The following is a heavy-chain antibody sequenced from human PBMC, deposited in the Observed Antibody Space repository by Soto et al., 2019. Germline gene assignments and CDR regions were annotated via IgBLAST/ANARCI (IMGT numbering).Heavy chain of an antibody. D-gene: IGHD6-25*01. CDR3: GREGSGSYWYLGHAPY. J-gene: IGHJ1*01. V-gene: IGHV3-48*01. CDR2: ISSSSSGI. Sequence: EVQLVESGGGLVQPGGSLRLSCAASGFTFSSYNMNWVRQAPGKGLEWVSHISSSSSGIYYADSVKGRFTISRDNAKNSLFLQMSSLRGEDTAVYYCGREGSGSYWYLGHAPYWGQGTLVTVSS. CDR1: GFTFSSYN.